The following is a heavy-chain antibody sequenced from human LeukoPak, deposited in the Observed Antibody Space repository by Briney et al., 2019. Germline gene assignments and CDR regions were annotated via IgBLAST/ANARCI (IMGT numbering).Heavy chain of an antibody. J-gene: IGHJ3*02. CDR2: IYYSGGT. Sequence: SETLSLTCTVSGGSIGSTNYYWGWIRQPPGKGLEWIANIYYSGGTYYNPSLKSRVTISVDTSKNQFSLRLNSVTAADTSIYYCARIPTNAVPSAHNGFDIWGQGTMLTVSS. CDR3: ARIPTNAVPSAHNGFDI. V-gene: IGHV4-39*01. CDR1: GGSIGSTNYY. D-gene: IGHD6-19*01.